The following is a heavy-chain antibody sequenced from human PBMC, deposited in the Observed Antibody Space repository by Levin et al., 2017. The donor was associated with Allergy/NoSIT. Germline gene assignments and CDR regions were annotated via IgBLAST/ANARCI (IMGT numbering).Heavy chain of an antibody. CDR1: GFTFSSYG. D-gene: IGHD3-10*01. CDR3: AKETSLRITMVRGYNWFDP. Sequence: GESLKISCAASGFTFSSYGMHWVRQAPGKGLEWVAVISYDGSNKYYADSVKGRFTISRDNSKNTLYLQMNSLRAEDTAVYYCAKETSLRITMVRGYNWFDPWGQGTLVTVSS. CDR2: ISYDGSNK. J-gene: IGHJ5*02. V-gene: IGHV3-30*18.